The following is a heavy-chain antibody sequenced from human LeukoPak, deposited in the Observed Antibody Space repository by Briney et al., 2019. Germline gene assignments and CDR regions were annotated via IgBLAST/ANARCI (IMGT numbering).Heavy chain of an antibody. V-gene: IGHV3-7*01. J-gene: IGHJ6*03. Sequence: GGSLRLSCAASGFTFSSYWMSWVRQAPGKGLEWVANIKQDGSEKYYVDSVKGRFTISRDNAKNSLYLQMNSLRAEDTAVYYCARGSRNYDILTSYYAGRREYYYYYMDVWGKGTTVTISS. CDR1: GFTFSSYW. D-gene: IGHD3-9*01. CDR2: IKQDGSEK. CDR3: ARGSRNYDILTSYYAGRREYYYYYMDV.